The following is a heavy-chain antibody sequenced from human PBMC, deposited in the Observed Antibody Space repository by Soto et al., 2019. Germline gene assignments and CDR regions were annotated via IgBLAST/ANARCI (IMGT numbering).Heavy chain of an antibody. Sequence: GESLKISCKGSGYSFTSYWIGWVRQMPGKGLEWMGIIYPGGSDTRYSPSFQGQVTISADKSISTAYLQWSSLKASDTAMYHCLSSSWSSSNYYYGMDVWGQGTTVTVSS. D-gene: IGHD6-13*01. CDR3: LSSSWSSSNYYYGMDV. V-gene: IGHV5-51*01. CDR1: GYSFTSYW. CDR2: IYPGGSDT. J-gene: IGHJ6*02.